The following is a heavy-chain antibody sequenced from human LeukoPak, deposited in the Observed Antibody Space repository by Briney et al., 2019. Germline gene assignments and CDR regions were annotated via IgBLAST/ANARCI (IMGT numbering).Heavy chain of an antibody. V-gene: IGHV1-18*01. Sequence: VASVKVSCKASGYTFTSYGISWVRQAPGQGLEWMGWIIAYNGNANYAQKLQGRVTMTTDTSTSTAYMELRSLRSDDTAVYYCARDPRIAAAALFDYWGQGTLVTVSS. J-gene: IGHJ4*02. CDR2: IIAYNGNA. D-gene: IGHD6-13*01. CDR3: ARDPRIAAAALFDY. CDR1: GYTFTSYG.